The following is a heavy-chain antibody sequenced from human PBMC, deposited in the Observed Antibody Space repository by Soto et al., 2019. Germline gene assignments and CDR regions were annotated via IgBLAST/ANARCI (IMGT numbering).Heavy chain of an antibody. Sequence: GSLRLSCAASGFTFSSYAMSWVRQAPGKGLEWVSAISGSGGSTYYADSVKGRFTISRDNSKNTLYLQMNSLRAEDTAVYYCAKRRGWLYDKSGCYGSWAFDIWGQETMVTVSS. CDR3: AKRRGWLYDKSGCYGSWAFDI. V-gene: IGHV3-23*01. D-gene: IGHD3-22*01. J-gene: IGHJ3*02. CDR2: ISGSGGST. CDR1: GFTFSSYA.